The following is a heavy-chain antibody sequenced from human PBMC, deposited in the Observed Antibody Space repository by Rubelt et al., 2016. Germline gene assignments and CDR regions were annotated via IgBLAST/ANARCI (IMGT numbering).Heavy chain of an antibody. CDR2: INAGNGNT. J-gene: IGHJ5*02. CDR3: ARDRLHSSSWMGGKDNNWFDP. Sequence: QVQLVQSGAEVKKPGASVKVSCKASGYTFTSYAMHWVRQAPGQRLEWMGWINAGNGNTKYSQQFQGRVTITRDTSAGTAYIGRSSLRSEDTAVYYCARDRLHSSSWMGGKDNNWFDPWGQGTLVTVSS. V-gene: IGHV1-3*01. D-gene: IGHD6-13*01. CDR1: GYTFTSYA.